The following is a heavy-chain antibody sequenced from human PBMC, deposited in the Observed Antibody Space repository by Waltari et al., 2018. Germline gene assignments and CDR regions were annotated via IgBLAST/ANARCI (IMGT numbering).Heavy chain of an antibody. CDR2: IYYSGST. CDR1: GGSISSHY. V-gene: IGHV4-59*11. CDR3: ARLGLFGVVIPDAFDI. D-gene: IGHD3-3*01. Sequence: QVQLQESGPGLVKPSETLSLTCTVSGGSISSHYWSWIRQPPGKGLEWIGYIYYSGSTNYNPSLKSRVTISVDTSKNQFSLKLSSVTAADTAVYYCARLGLFGVVIPDAFDIWGQGTMVTVSS. J-gene: IGHJ3*02.